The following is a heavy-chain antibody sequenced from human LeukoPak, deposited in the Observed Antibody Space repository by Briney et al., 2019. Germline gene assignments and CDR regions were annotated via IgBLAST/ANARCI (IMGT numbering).Heavy chain of an antibody. D-gene: IGHD6-19*01. V-gene: IGHV1-69*13. CDR2: IIPIFGTA. CDR1: VGTFSSYA. J-gene: IGHJ4*02. CDR3: ARDPAAVAGDYYFDY. Sequence: ASVKVSCKASVGTFSSYAISWVRQAPGQGLEWMGGIIPIFGTANYAQKFQGRVTITADESTSTAYMELSSLRSEDTAVYYCARDPAAVAGDYYFDYWGQGTLVTVSS.